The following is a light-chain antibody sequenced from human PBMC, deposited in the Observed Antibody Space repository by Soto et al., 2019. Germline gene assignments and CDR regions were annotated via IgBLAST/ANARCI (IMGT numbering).Light chain of an antibody. CDR3: MQTVQFKWT. J-gene: IGKJ1*01. CDR1: QSLVYSNGKTY. CDR2: GVS. Sequence: DIVMTQTPLSLSVTPGQPASISCKSSQSLVYSNGKTYLYWYLVKPGQPPQLLIYGVSNRFSGVPDRFSGSGSGTDFTLQISRVEAEDVGIYYCMQTVQFKWTFGQGTKVEIK. V-gene: IGKV2D-29*01.